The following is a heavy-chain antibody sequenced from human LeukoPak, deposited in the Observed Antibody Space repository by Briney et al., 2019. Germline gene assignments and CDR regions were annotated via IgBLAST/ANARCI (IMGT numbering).Heavy chain of an antibody. CDR1: GFTFSNYW. Sequence: GGSLRLSCAASGFTFSNYWMPWVRQAPGKGLVWVSRIKGDGSHTIYADSVKGRFTISRDNARNTLYLQMKSLRAEDTAVYYCVRDWDHFDFDSWGQGTLVTVSS. V-gene: IGHV3-74*01. J-gene: IGHJ5*01. CDR3: VRDWDHFDFDS. D-gene: IGHD3-9*01. CDR2: IKGDGSHT.